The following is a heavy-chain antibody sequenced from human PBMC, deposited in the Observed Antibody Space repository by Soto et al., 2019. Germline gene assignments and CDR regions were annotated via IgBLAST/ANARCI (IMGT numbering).Heavy chain of an antibody. V-gene: IGHV4-59*01. J-gene: IGHJ5*02. Sequence: TLSLTCTVSGGSISTYYWSWIRQPPGKGLEWIGYVYNSGSTKYNPSLKSRVTIWESTSKNQVSLRLTSVTAADTAVYYCARDRQHTYGNCFDPWGQGTLVTVSS. CDR1: GGSISTYY. D-gene: IGHD4-17*01. CDR3: ARDRQHTYGNCFDP. CDR2: VYNSGST.